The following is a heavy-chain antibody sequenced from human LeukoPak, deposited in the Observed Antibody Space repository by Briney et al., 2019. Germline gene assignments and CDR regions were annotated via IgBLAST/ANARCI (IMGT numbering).Heavy chain of an antibody. V-gene: IGHV3-30*02. CDR3: AKDVAQYFDY. J-gene: IGHJ4*02. CDR2: IRNDGRDK. CDR1: GFTFNIYG. Sequence: PGGSLRLSCAASGFTFNIYGMHWVRQAPGKGLEWVAFIRNDGRDKYYVDSVKGRFTISRDNSRNTLYLQLNSLKNEDTAVYYCAKDVAQYFDYWGQGPRVTVSS.